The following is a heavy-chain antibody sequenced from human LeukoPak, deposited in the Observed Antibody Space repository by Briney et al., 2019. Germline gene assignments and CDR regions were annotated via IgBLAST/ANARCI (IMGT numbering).Heavy chain of an antibody. J-gene: IGHJ4*02. CDR3: AKDRGGQQLYYFDY. CDR1: GFTFRSYG. D-gene: IGHD6-13*01. Sequence: GRSLRLSCAASGFTFRSYGMHWVRQAPGKGLEWVAVISYDGSQKYYADSVKGRFTISRDNSKNTLYLQMNSLRAEDTAVYYCAKDRGGQQLYYFDYWGQGTLVTVSS. CDR2: ISYDGSQK. V-gene: IGHV3-30*18.